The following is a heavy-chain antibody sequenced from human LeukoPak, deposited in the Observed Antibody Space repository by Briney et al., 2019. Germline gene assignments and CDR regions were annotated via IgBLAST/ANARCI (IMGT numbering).Heavy chain of an antibody. J-gene: IGHJ4*02. Sequence: PVQPLDSPSVVIDGKTIRYADSVKGRFTISRDNAKNSVYLQMNSLRVEDTAIYYCASLWELIGSWGEGTLVTVSS. V-gene: IGHV3-69-1*02. D-gene: IGHD1-26*01. CDR3: ASLWELIGS. CDR2: VIDGKTI.